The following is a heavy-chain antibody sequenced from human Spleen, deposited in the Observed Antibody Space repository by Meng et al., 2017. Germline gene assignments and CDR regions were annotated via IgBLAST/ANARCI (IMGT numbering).Heavy chain of an antibody. Sequence: ASVKVSCKASGGTFGNYAIAWVRQAPGQGLEWMGIINPSGGSTNYAQKLQGRVTMTTDTSTSTAYMELRSLRSDDTAVYYCARDPAAKSIAAAGLGYWGQGTLVTVSS. CDR2: INPSGGST. CDR3: ARDPAAKSIAAAGLGY. V-gene: IGHV1-18*01. J-gene: IGHJ4*02. CDR1: GGTFGNYA. D-gene: IGHD6-13*01.